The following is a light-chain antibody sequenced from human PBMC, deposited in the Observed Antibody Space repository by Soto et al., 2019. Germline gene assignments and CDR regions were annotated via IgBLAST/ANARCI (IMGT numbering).Light chain of an antibody. CDR2: DVY. J-gene: IGLJ2*01. CDR3: CSYAGSSTSVI. Sequence: QSALTQPRSVSGSPGQSVTISCTGTISDVGDYDYVSWYQQHPGKAPKLIIYDVYKRSSGVPDRFSGPKSGNTASLTISGLQAEDEADYYCCSYAGSSTSVIFGGGTKLTVL. V-gene: IGLV2-11*01. CDR1: ISDVGDYDY.